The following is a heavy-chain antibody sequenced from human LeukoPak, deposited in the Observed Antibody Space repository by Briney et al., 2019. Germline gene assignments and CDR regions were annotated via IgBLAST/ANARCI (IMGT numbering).Heavy chain of an antibody. Sequence: PSETLSLTCAVYGGSFSGYYWSWIRQPPGKGLEWIGEINHSGSTNYNPSLKSRVTISVDTSKNQFSLKLSSVTAADTAVYYCARGLYGSGSYYNLYFDYWGQGTLVTVSS. CDR1: GGSFSGYY. CDR3: ARGLYGSGSYYNLYFDY. D-gene: IGHD3-10*01. CDR2: INHSGST. V-gene: IGHV4-34*01. J-gene: IGHJ4*02.